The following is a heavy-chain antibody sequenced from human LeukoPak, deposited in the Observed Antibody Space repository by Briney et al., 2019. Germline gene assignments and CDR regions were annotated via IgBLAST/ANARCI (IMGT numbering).Heavy chain of an antibody. Sequence: KVSCKASGGTFSSYTISWVRQAPGQGLEWMGRIIPILGIANYAQKFQGRVTITADKSTSTAYMELSSLRSEDTAVYYCASNHAGYCSSTSCSGSRYYYYYMDIWGKGTTVTVSS. CDR2: IIPILGIA. V-gene: IGHV1-69*02. J-gene: IGHJ6*03. D-gene: IGHD2-2*01. CDR1: GGTFSSYT. CDR3: ASNHAGYCSSTSCSGSRYYYYYMDI.